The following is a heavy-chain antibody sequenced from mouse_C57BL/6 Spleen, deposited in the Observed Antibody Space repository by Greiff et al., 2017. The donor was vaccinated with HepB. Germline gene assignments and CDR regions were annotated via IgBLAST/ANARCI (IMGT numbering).Heavy chain of an antibody. D-gene: IGHD2-14*01. Sequence: VQLQQPGAELVMPGASVKLSCKASGYTFTSYWMHWVKQRPGQGLEWIGEIDPSDSYTNYNQKFKGKSTLTVDKSSSTAYMQLSSLTSEDSAVYYCAREGGTPLDYWGQGTTLTVSS. V-gene: IGHV1-69*01. CDR1: GYTFTSYW. CDR2: IDPSDSYT. J-gene: IGHJ2*01. CDR3: AREGGTPLDY.